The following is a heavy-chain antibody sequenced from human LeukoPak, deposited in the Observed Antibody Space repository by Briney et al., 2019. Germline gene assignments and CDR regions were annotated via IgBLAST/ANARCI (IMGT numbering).Heavy chain of an antibody. D-gene: IGHD3-22*01. CDR1: GFTISSNY. CDR2: IYGGGST. CDR3: ARRIQYYYDSSGSGAFDI. V-gene: IGHV3-66*02. J-gene: IGHJ3*02. Sequence: GGSLRLSCEASGFTISSNYMSWVRQAPGTGLEWVSVIYGGGSTYYADSVKGRFTISRDNSSNTLYLQMNSLRTEDTAVYYCARRIQYYYDSSGSGAFDIWGQGTMVTVSS.